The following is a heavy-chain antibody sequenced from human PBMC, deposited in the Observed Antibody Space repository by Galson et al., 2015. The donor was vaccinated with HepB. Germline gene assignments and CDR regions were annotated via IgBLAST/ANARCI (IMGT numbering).Heavy chain of an antibody. D-gene: IGHD4-17*01. J-gene: IGHJ6*02. CDR1: GYTFTSYA. V-gene: IGHV7-4-1*02. CDR3: ARDFNYGDYVPTYGMDV. Sequence: SVKVSCKASGYTFTSYAMNWVRQAPGRGLEWMGWINTNTGNPTYAQGFTGRFVFSLDTSVSTAYLQISSLKAEDTAVYYCARDFNYGDYVPTYGMDVWGQGTTVTVSS. CDR2: INTNTGNP.